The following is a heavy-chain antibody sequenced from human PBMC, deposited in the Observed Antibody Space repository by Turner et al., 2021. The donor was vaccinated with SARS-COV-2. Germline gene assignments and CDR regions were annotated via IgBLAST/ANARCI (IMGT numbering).Heavy chain of an antibody. J-gene: IGHJ5*02. CDR2: MYYSGST. D-gene: IGHD4-17*01. CDR3: ARHGTTSTTKAFDP. V-gene: IGHV4-39*01. CDR1: GASTSSSYYY. Sequence: QLQLQASGPGLLRPSQTLSLSCPVSGASTSSSYYYWGCIRQPPGKGLEWIGSMYYSGSTYYNPSLKSRVTISVDTSKNKFSLKLNSVTAADTAVYYCARHGTTSTTKAFDPWGQGTLVTVSS.